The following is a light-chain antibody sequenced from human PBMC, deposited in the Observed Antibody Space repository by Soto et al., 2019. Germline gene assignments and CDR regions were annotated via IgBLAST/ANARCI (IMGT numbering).Light chain of an antibody. V-gene: IGKV3-15*01. CDR1: QSVSSS. CDR2: GAS. J-gene: IGKJ1*01. Sequence: EIVLTQSPGTLSLSPGERATLSCRASQSVSSSLAWYQQKPGQAPRLLIHGASTRATSNPGRFSGSGSGAEFTPTISSLQSEDFALYYCQQYYDWPPTFGQGTKVDIK. CDR3: QQYYDWPPT.